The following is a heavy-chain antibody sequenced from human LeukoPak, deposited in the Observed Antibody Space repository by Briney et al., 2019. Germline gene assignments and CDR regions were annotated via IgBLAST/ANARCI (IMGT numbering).Heavy chain of an antibody. J-gene: IGHJ5*02. CDR2: INPNSGGT. Sequence: GASVKVSCKASGYTFTGYYMHWVRQAPGQGLEWMGWINPNSGGTNYAQKLQGRVTMTRDTSISTAYMELSRLRSDDTAVYYCAREYSSSWYDYNWFDPWGQGTLVTVSS. CDR3: AREYSSSWYDYNWFDP. CDR1: GYTFTGYY. D-gene: IGHD6-13*01. V-gene: IGHV1-2*02.